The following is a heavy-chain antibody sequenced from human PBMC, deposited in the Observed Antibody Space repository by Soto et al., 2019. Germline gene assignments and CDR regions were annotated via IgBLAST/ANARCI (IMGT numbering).Heavy chain of an antibody. V-gene: IGHV1-8*01. J-gene: IGHJ5*01. CDR2: VNPNIANT. CDR1: GYRFSNYD. D-gene: IGHD6-19*01. CDR3: ARSDGGYRNWFDS. Sequence: QVQLVQSGAEVKKPGASVKVSCKASGYRFSNYDMNWVRQAPGQGIEWMGWVNPNIANTGYAQKFRGRLTLTRNTTKTTAYMELSSLTSEDTAVYYCARSDGGYRNWFDSWGQGTLVTVSS.